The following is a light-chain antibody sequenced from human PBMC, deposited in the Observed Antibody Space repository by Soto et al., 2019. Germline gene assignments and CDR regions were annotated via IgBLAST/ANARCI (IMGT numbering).Light chain of an antibody. CDR2: WAS. CDR1: QSVLYSSNNKNS. J-gene: IGKJ2*01. V-gene: IGKV4-1*01. CDR3: QQYYSLPPT. Sequence: DIVMTQSPDSLAVSLGERATINCKSSQSVLYSSNNKNSLVWYQQKPGQPPKLLIYWASTRESGVPDRFSGSGSGTDFTLTISSLQAEDVAVYYCQQYYSLPPTFGQGTKLEIK.